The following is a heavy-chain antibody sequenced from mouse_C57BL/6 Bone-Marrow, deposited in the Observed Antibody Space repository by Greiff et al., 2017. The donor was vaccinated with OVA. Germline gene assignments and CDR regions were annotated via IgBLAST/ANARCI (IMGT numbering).Heavy chain of an antibody. J-gene: IGHJ1*03. CDR3: ARPILRYWYFDV. CDR2: SRNKANDYTT. V-gene: IGHV7-1*01. CDR1: GFTFSDFY. D-gene: IGHD1-1*01. Sequence: VQLVESGGGLVQSGRSLRLSCATSGFTFSDFYMEWVRQAPGKGLEWIAASRNKANDYTTEYSASVKGRFIVSRDTSQSILYLQMNALRAEDTAIYYCARPILRYWYFDVWGTGTTVTVSS.